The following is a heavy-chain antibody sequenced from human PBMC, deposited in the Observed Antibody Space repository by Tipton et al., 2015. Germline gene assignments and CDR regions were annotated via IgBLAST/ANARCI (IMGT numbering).Heavy chain of an antibody. Sequence: TLSLTCTVSGDSIKSTDYYWGWIRQPPGKGLECIGTVNYSGSTYYRPSLNSRVTISTDTSKNQISLKLSSVTAADTAVYFCARFVKGGFYQRGWFDPWGQGTLVTVSS. CDR3: ARFVKGGFYQRGWFDP. J-gene: IGHJ5*02. V-gene: IGHV4-39*01. CDR2: VNYSGST. CDR1: GDSIKSTDYY. D-gene: IGHD3-3*01.